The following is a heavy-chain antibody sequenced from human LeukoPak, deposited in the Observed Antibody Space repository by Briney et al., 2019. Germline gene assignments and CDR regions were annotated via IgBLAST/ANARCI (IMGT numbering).Heavy chain of an antibody. Sequence: RSQTLSLTCAISGDSVSSNSAAWNWIRQSPSRGLEWPGRTYYRSKWYNDYAVSVKSRITINPDTSKNQFSLQLNSVTPEDTAVYYCARDQSGWYLAYYYYGMDVWGQGTTVTVSS. CDR2: TYYRSKWYN. D-gene: IGHD6-19*01. J-gene: IGHJ6*02. CDR3: ARDQSGWYLAYYYYGMDV. V-gene: IGHV6-1*01. CDR1: GDSVSSNSAA.